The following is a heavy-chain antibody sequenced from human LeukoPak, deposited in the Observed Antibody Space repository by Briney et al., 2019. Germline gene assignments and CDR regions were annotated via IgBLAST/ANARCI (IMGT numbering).Heavy chain of an antibody. CDR2: IYYSGST. D-gene: IGHD3-10*01. V-gene: IGHV4-39*07. CDR1: GGSISSSSYY. CDR3: ARDSGITMVRGYYFDY. J-gene: IGHJ4*02. Sequence: SETLSLTCTVSGGSISSSSYYWGWIRQPPGKGLEWIGSIYYSGSTYYNPSLKSRVTISVDTSKNQFSLKLSSVTAADTAVYYCARDSGITMVRGYYFDYWGQGTLVAVSS.